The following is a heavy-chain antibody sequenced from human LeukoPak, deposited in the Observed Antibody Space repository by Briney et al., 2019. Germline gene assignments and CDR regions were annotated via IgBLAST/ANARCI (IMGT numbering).Heavy chain of an antibody. Sequence: PSETLSLTCAVYGGSFSGYYWSWIRQPPGKGLEWIGEIYHSGSTNYNPSLKSRVTISVDKSKNQFSLKLSSVTAADTAVYYCAGWYCSGGSCFNYWGQGTLVTVSS. V-gene: IGHV4-34*01. CDR3: AGWYCSGGSCFNY. CDR2: IYHSGST. CDR1: GGSFSGYY. J-gene: IGHJ4*02. D-gene: IGHD2-15*01.